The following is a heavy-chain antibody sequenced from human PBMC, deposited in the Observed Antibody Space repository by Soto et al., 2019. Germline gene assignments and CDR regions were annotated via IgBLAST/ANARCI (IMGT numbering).Heavy chain of an antibody. Sequence: GGSLRLSCAASGFTFSSYAMSWVRQAPGKGLKWVSAISGSGGGTYYADSVKGRFTISRDNSKNTLYLQMNSLRAEDTAVYYCAKDYSSGYYYNWFDPWGQGTLVTVSS. J-gene: IGHJ5*02. D-gene: IGHD3-22*01. CDR3: AKDYSSGYYYNWFDP. CDR1: GFTFSSYA. V-gene: IGHV3-23*01. CDR2: ISGSGGGT.